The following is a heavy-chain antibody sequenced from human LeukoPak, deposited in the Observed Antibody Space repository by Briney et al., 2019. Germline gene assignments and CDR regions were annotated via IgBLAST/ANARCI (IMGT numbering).Heavy chain of an antibody. Sequence: GESLKISCKGSGYSSANYWIGWVRHMPGKGPEWMGIIYPGDSDTRYSPSFQAQVTISADKSITTAYLQWSNLRASDTAMYFCAKLRDGRAFGAIDYWGQGTLVTVSS. J-gene: IGHJ4*02. CDR2: IYPGDSDT. CDR3: AKLRDGRAFGAIDY. CDR1: GYSSANYW. V-gene: IGHV5-51*01. D-gene: IGHD3-10*01.